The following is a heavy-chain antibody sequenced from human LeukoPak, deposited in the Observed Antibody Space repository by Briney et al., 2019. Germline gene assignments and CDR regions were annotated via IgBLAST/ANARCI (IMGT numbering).Heavy chain of an antibody. Sequence: GGSLRLSCAGSGFIFSSYAMTWARRAPGKGLEWVSTISGGGSKTDYADSVKGRFTISRDKSKNTLYLELNNLRAQDTAVYYCAKDRPSAYDFWSGYRYYYYGMDVWGQGTTVTVSS. D-gene: IGHD3-3*01. CDR1: GFIFSSYA. CDR3: AKDRPSAYDFWSGYRYYYYGMDV. CDR2: ISGGGSKT. J-gene: IGHJ6*02. V-gene: IGHV3-23*01.